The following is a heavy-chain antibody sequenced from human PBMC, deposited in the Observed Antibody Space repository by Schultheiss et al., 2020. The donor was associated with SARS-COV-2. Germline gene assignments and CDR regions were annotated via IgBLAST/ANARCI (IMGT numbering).Heavy chain of an antibody. D-gene: IGHD2-8*02. Sequence: SETLSLTCAVYGGSFSGYYWSWIRQPPGKGLEWIGEINHSGSTNYNPSLKSRVTISVDTSRNQFSLSLRSVTAADTAVYYCARDTGGAYSWGQGTLVTVSS. J-gene: IGHJ4*02. CDR3: ARDTGGAYS. V-gene: IGHV4-34*01. CDR1: GGSFSGYY. CDR2: INHSGST.